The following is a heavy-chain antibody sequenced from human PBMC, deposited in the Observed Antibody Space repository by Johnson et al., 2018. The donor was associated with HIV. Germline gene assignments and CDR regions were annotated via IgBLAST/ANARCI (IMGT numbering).Heavy chain of an antibody. V-gene: IGHV3-11*04. Sequence: QVQLVESGGGLVRPGGSLRLSCAASGFIFSDYYMSWIRQAPGRGLDWVSYISTSGSTINYADSVKGRFAISRDNAKKSLYLQMNSLRAEDTAVYYCARGRYAFDIWGQGTMVIVSS. CDR2: ISTSGSTI. CDR1: GFIFSDYY. CDR3: ARGRYAFDI. J-gene: IGHJ3*02.